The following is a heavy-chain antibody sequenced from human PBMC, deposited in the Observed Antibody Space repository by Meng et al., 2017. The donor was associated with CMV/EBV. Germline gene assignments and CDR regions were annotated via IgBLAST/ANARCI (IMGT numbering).Heavy chain of an antibody. V-gene: IGHV3-30*02. D-gene: IGHD6-13*01. CDR3: ANQYSSSWGGGYFDY. CDR2: IRYDGSNK. Sequence: GRFLRLSFAASGFTFSSYSMNWVRQAPGKGLEWVAFIRYDGSNKYYADSVKGRFTISRDNSKNTLYLQMNSLRAEDTAVYYCANQYSSSWGGGYFDYWGQGTLVAVSS. J-gene: IGHJ4*02. CDR1: GFTFSSYS.